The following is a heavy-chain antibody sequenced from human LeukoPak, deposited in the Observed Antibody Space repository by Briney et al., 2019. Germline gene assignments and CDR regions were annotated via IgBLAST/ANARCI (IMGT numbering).Heavy chain of an antibody. J-gene: IGHJ5*02. CDR3: ARDPSGLLWFGEFQNWFDP. D-gene: IGHD3-10*01. V-gene: IGHV1-69*05. CDR2: IIPIFGTA. CDR1: GGTFSSYA. Sequence: SVKVPCKASGGTFSSYAISWVRQAPGQGLEWMGRIIPIFGTANYAQKFQGRVTITTDESTSTAYMELSSLRSEDTAVYYCARDPSGLLWFGEFQNWFDPWGQGTLVTVSS.